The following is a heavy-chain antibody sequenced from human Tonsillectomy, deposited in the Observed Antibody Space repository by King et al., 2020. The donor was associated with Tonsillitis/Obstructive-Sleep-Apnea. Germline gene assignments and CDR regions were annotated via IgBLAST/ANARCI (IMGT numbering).Heavy chain of an antibody. CDR1: GGSIGSDY. V-gene: IGHV4-59*08. CDR3: ATQTTVTYFDY. CDR2: IYNSGST. D-gene: IGHD4-11*01. J-gene: IGHJ4*02. Sequence: VQLQESGPGLVKPSETLSLTCTVSGGSIGSDYWSWIRQPPGKGLEWIGYIYNSGSTSYNPSLKSRVTISLDTSKNQFSLKLRSVTAADTAVYYFATQTTVTYFDYWGQGTLVTVSS.